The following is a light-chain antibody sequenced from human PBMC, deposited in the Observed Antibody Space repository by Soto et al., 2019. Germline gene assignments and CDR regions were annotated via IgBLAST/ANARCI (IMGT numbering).Light chain of an antibody. Sequence: QSVLTQPRSVSGSPGQSVTISCTGTSSDVGGYYYVSWYQQHPGKAPKLMIYDVNKRPSGVPDRFSASKSGITASLTTSGLQAEDEADYYCCSYAGTYAFYVFGTGTKLTVL. CDR3: CSYAGTYAFYV. CDR1: SSDVGGYYY. CDR2: DVN. J-gene: IGLJ1*01. V-gene: IGLV2-11*01.